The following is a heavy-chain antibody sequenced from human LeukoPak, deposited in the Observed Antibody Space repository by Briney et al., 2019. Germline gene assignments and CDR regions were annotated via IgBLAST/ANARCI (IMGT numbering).Heavy chain of an antibody. V-gene: IGHV3-66*01. Sequence: GGSLRLSCAASGFTVSSNYMSWVRQAPGKGLEWVSVIYSGGSTYYADSVKGRFTISRDNSKNTLYLQMNSLRAEDTAVYYCARDGTYCSSTSCYFVYWGQGTLVTVSS. CDR3: ARDGTYCSSTSCYFVY. D-gene: IGHD2-2*01. CDR2: IYSGGST. CDR1: GFTVSSNY. J-gene: IGHJ4*02.